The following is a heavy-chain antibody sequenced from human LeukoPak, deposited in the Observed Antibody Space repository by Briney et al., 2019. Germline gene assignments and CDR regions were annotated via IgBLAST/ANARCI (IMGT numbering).Heavy chain of an antibody. Sequence: GGSLRLSCEASGFSFSSFSMSWVRQAPGKGLEWVSDISGSGANTHYADSVKGRFTISRDNFKNTLYVQMNSLRAEDTAVYYCARLRRREDRTYYYDSSGYSRGLIDYWGQGTLVTVSS. J-gene: IGHJ4*02. CDR1: GFSFSSFS. D-gene: IGHD3-22*01. CDR2: ISGSGANT. CDR3: ARLRRREDRTYYYDSSGYSRGLIDY. V-gene: IGHV3-23*01.